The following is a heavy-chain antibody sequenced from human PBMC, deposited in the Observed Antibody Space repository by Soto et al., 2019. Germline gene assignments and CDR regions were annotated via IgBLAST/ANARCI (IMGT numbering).Heavy chain of an antibody. CDR1: GGSISSGGYY. V-gene: IGHV4-31*03. J-gene: IGHJ3*02. CDR3: ARERGGHGGGYSEWRVDAFDI. CDR2: IYYSGST. Sequence: QVQLQESGPGLVKPSQTLSLTCTVSGGSISSGGYYWSWIRQHPGKGLEWIGYIYYSGSTYYNPSLKRRVTISVDTSKNQFSLKLSSVTAADTAVYYCARERGGHGGGYSEWRVDAFDIWGQGTMVTVSS. D-gene: IGHD5-18*01.